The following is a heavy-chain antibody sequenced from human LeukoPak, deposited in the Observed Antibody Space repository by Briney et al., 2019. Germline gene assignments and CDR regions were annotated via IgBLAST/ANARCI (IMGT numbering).Heavy chain of an antibody. V-gene: IGHV3-21*01. CDR1: GFSFSSYS. D-gene: IGHD6-19*01. CDR3: ATSSDWYPVSSDH. J-gene: IGHJ4*02. Sequence: GALRLSCAASGFSFSSYSMNWVRQAPGKGLEWVSSISSSSSYIFYADSVKGRFTISRDNAKNSLYLQMNSLRAEDTAVYYCATSSDWYPVSSDHWGQGTLVTVSS. CDR2: ISSSSSYI.